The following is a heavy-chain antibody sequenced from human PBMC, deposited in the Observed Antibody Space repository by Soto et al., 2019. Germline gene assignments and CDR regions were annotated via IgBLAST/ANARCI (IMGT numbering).Heavy chain of an antibody. V-gene: IGHV4-38-2*01. Sequence: PSETLSLTCAVSGYSISSGYYCGCIRQPPGKGLEWIGSIYHSGSTYYNPSLKSRVTISVDTSKNQFSLKLSSVTAADTAVYYCARSTMVRGVIHWFDPWGQGTLVTVSS. D-gene: IGHD3-10*01. CDR3: ARSTMVRGVIHWFDP. J-gene: IGHJ5*02. CDR1: GYSISSGYY. CDR2: IYHSGST.